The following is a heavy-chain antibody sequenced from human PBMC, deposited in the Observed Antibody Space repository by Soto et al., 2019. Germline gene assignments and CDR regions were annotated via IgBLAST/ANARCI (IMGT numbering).Heavy chain of an antibody. V-gene: IGHV3-7*01. CDR3: VCGGNYFVY. CDR1: GFTFSTYW. J-gene: IGHJ4*02. D-gene: IGHD3-16*01. Sequence: EVQLVESGGGLVQPGGSLRLSCAASGFTFSTYWMTWVRQPPGKGLEWVANVDQDGSERYYVDSVRGRFTISRDNAKNSLYLQMNRPRAEDAAMYYFVCGGNYFVYWGQGTLVTVSP. CDR2: VDQDGSER.